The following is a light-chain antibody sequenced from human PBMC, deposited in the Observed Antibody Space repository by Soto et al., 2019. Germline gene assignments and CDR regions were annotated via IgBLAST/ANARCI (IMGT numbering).Light chain of an antibody. CDR2: SDN. CDR1: SSNIGSYY. V-gene: IGLV1-44*01. CDR3: EAWDDSLNGHVV. Sequence: HSVLTQTPSASGTPGQRVTISCSGSSSNIGSYYVNCYQQLPGTAPKLLIFSDNQRPSGVPDRFSDSKSGASASLAISGLQSEDAADYYREAWDDSLNGHVVFGGGTKLTVL. J-gene: IGLJ2*01.